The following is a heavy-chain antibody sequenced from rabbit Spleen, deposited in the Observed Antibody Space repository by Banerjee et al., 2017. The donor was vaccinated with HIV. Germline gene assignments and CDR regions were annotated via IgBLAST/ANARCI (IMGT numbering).Heavy chain of an antibody. CDR2: IDTGSSGFT. Sequence: EQLEESGGGLVKPEGSLTLTCKASGVSFSDKDVMCWVRQAPGKGLEWIACIDTGSSGFTYFATWAKGRFTISMTSSTTVTLQVTRLTAADTATYFCARDTSTSFSTYGMDLWGQGTLVTVS. CDR1: GVSFSDKDV. CDR3: ARDTSTSFSTYGMDL. J-gene: IGHJ6*01. V-gene: IGHV1S45*01. D-gene: IGHD1-1*01.